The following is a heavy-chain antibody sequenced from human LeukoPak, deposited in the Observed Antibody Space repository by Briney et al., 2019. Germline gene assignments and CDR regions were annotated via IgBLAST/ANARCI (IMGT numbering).Heavy chain of an antibody. CDR3: AREGWYAYYYGSGSINWFDP. D-gene: IGHD3-10*01. V-gene: IGHV4-34*01. Sequence: PSETLSLTCAVYGGSFSGYYWSWIRQPPGKGLEWIGEINHSGSTNYNPSLKSRVTISVDTSKNQFSLKLSSVTAADTAVYYCAREGWYAYYYGSGSINWFDPWGQGTLVTVLS. J-gene: IGHJ5*02. CDR1: GGSFSGYY. CDR2: INHSGST.